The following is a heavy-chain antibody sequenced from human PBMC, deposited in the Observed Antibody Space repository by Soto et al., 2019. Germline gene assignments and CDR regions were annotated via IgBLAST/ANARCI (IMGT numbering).Heavy chain of an antibody. J-gene: IGHJ5*02. V-gene: IGHV4-34*01. Sequence: SETLSLTCAVYGGSFSGYYWSWIRQPPGKGLEWIGEINHSGSTNYNPSLKSRVTISVDTSKNQFSLKLSSVTAADMAVYYCVRDGTKNLRDWFDPWGQGILVTVSS. CDR2: INHSGST. CDR3: VRDGTKNLRDWFDP. D-gene: IGHD1-1*01. CDR1: GGSFSGYY.